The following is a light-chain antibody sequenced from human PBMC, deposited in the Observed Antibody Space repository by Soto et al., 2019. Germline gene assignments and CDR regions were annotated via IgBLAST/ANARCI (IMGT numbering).Light chain of an antibody. V-gene: IGKV3-11*01. CDR2: DTT. CDR1: QSVSTY. Sequence: EIVLRQSPGTLSLSPGDRATLSCRASQSVSTYLAWYRQVPGQPPRLLIYDTTNRAAGIPPRFSGSRSGTDFTLTISSVEPEDFALYYCHQRNTFGQGTRLEI. J-gene: IGKJ5*01. CDR3: HQRNT.